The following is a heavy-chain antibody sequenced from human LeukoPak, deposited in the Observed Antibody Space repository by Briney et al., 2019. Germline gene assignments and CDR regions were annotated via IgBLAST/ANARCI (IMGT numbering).Heavy chain of an antibody. D-gene: IGHD3-10*01. CDR1: GGSISSYY. V-gene: IGHV4-59*12. J-gene: IGHJ5*02. CDR2: IYYSGST. Sequence: SETLSLTCTVSGGSISSYYWSWIRQPPGKGLEWIGYIYYSGSTNYSPSLKSRVTISVDTSKNQFSLKLSSMTAADTAIYYCARDSGTTGEVKFDPWGQGILVTVSS. CDR3: ARDSGTTGEVKFDP.